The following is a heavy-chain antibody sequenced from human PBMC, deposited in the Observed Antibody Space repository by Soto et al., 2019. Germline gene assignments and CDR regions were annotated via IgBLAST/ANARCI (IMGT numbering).Heavy chain of an antibody. CDR1: CGSISSYF. D-gene: IGHD6-13*01. CDR2: VYYTGTT. J-gene: IGHJ4*02. CDR3: ARDLAAVPRAFDY. V-gene: IGHV4-59*01. Sequence: SETLSLTCTVSCGSISSYFYIWVRQPPGKGLEWIGSVYYTGTTDYNPSLKSRVTISVDTSKTQFSLNLRSVTAADTAVYYCARDLAAVPRAFDYWGRGTLVTVSS.